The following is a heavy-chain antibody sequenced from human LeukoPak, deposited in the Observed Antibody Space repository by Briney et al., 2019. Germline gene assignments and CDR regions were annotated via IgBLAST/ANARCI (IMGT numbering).Heavy chain of an antibody. CDR3: AEQYYYDSPFDY. CDR2: FYYSGTT. Sequence: SETLSLTCTVSGGSIRGSSYYLGWIRQPPGKGLEWIGGFYYSGTTYYNPSLKSRVTISVDTSKNQFSLKLSSVTAADTAVYYCAEQYYYDSPFDYWGQGTLVTVSS. D-gene: IGHD3-22*01. V-gene: IGHV4-39*07. CDR1: GGSIRGSSYY. J-gene: IGHJ4*02.